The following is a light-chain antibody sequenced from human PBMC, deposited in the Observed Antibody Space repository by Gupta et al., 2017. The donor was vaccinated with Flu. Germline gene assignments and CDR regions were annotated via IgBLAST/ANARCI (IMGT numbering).Light chain of an antibody. Sequence: QSVLTQPPSTSGSTGRWVPIPYSDSSSNIGNNAVNWYQQVPGTAPKLLIYGSNQRPSGVPDRLSGSKSGNSASLAISGLQSEDSADYYCAAWDDSLNGHYVFGTGTKVTAL. V-gene: IGLV1-44*01. J-gene: IGLJ1*01. CDR1: SSNIGNNA. CDR3: AAWDDSLNGHYV. CDR2: GSN.